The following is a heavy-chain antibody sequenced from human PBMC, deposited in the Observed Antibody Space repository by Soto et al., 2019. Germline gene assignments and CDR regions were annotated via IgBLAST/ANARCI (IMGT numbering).Heavy chain of an antibody. CDR3: ATEVPGTGGFDY. D-gene: IGHD7-27*01. V-gene: IGHV1-46*02. CDR1: GFTLNTYY. Sequence: QVQLVQSGAEVREPGASVKVSCKASGFTLNTYYIHWVRQAPGQGLEWMGLISPSGDTVSYAQKFQGRVTVTRDTSITTVHMQLTRLRSEDTGIYYCATEVPGTGGFDYGGQGTLVTVSS. J-gene: IGHJ4*02. CDR2: ISPSGDTV.